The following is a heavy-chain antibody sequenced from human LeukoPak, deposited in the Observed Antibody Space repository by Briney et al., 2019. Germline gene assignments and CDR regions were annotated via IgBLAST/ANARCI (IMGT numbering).Heavy chain of an antibody. CDR3: AKDGPGSQSYCSSTSCYVDY. V-gene: IGHV3-23*01. CDR1: GFTFSSYA. D-gene: IGHD2-2*01. CDR2: ISGSGGST. J-gene: IGHJ4*02. Sequence: GGSLRLSCAASGFTFSSYAMSWVRQAPGKGLEWVPAISGSGGSTYYADSVKGRFTISRDNSKNTLYLQMNSLRAEDTAVYYCAKDGPGSQSYCSSTSCYVDYWGQGTLVTVSS.